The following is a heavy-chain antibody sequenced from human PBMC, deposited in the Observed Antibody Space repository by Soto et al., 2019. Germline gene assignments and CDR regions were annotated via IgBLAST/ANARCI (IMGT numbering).Heavy chain of an antibody. CDR1: GGSISSSSYY. CDR2: IYYSGST. J-gene: IGHJ4*02. D-gene: IGHD3-3*01. Sequence: QLQLQESGPGLVKPSETLSLTCTVSGGSISSSSYYWGWIRQPPGKGLEWIGSIYYSGSTYYNPSLKSRVTISVDTSKNRVSLNLSSVTAADTAVYDCARHYYFWSGYWVDYWGQGTLVTVS. V-gene: IGHV4-39*01. CDR3: ARHYYFWSGYWVDY.